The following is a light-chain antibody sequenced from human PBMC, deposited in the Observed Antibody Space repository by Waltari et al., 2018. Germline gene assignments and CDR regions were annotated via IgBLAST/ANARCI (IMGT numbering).Light chain of an antibody. CDR2: DVR. Sequence: QSALTQPASVSGSPGQSITISCTGTSSDIGGYDYVSWYQQHPDKAPKVIIYDVRYRPSGGSLRFSGSKSGNTASLTISGLQAEDEADYYCSSKTSSSTPYVFGSGTKVTVL. J-gene: IGLJ1*01. V-gene: IGLV2-14*03. CDR1: SSDIGGYDY. CDR3: SSKTSSSTPYV.